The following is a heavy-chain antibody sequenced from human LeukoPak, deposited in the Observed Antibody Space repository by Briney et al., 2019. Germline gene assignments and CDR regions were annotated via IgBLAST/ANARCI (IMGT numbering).Heavy chain of an antibody. CDR1: GFAFSSYG. V-gene: IGHV3-30*18. D-gene: IGHD6-25*01. J-gene: IGHJ4*02. CDR2: ISYDGSNK. CDR3: AKTSSGRGAFDY. Sequence: QPGRSLRLSCADSGFAFSSYGMHWVRQAPGKGLEWVAVISYDGSNKYYADSVKGRFTISRDNSKNTLYLQMNSLRAEDTAVYYCAKTSSGRGAFDYWGQGTLVTVSS.